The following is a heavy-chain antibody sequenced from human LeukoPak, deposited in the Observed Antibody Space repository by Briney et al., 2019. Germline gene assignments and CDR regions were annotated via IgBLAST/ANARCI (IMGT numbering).Heavy chain of an antibody. J-gene: IGHJ3*02. CDR3: AKDSEEGYCSSTSCSLGASDI. CDR1: GFTFDDYA. CDR2: ISWNSGSI. D-gene: IGHD2-2*01. Sequence: GGSLRLSCAASGFTFDDYAMHWVRQAPGKGLEWVSGISWNSGSIGYADSVKGRFTISRDNAKNSLYLQMNSLRAEDTALYYCAKDSEEGYCSSTSCSLGASDIWGQGTMVTVSS. V-gene: IGHV3-9*01.